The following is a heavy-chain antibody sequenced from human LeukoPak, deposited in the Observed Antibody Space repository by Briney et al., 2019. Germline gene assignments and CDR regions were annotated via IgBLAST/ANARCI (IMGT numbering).Heavy chain of an antibody. CDR2: ISSSSTIK. V-gene: IGHV3-48*01. CDR3: AGTDSGSYSRWFDY. Sequence: PGGSLRLSCAASGFSFSSYSMKWVRQAPGKELEWVSYISSSSTIKYYADSVKGRFTVSRDNAKNSLYLQMNSLRAEDTAVYYCAGTDSGSYSRWFDYWGQGTLVTVSS. D-gene: IGHD1-26*01. CDR1: GFSFSSYS. J-gene: IGHJ4*02.